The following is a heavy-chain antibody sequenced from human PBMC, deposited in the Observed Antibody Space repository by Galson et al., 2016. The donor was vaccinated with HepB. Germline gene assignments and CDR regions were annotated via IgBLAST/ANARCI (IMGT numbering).Heavy chain of an antibody. Sequence: SLRLSCAASGFLFSDYGMHWVRQAPGKGLEWVSAISGSGGSTYYADSVKGRFTISRDNSKNTLYLQMNSLRAEDTAVYYCARYYDILTGYSNYGMDVWGQGTTVTVSS. V-gene: IGHV3-23*01. J-gene: IGHJ6*02. CDR2: ISGSGGST. CDR1: GFLFSDYG. CDR3: ARYYDILTGYSNYGMDV. D-gene: IGHD3-9*01.